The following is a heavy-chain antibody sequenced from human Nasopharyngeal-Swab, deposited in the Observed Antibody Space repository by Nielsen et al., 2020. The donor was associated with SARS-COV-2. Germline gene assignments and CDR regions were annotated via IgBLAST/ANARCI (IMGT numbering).Heavy chain of an antibody. D-gene: IGHD2-2*01. CDR3: ARRGRCSGSSCDMDV. J-gene: IGHJ6*02. Sequence: ASVKVSCKASGYTFNNYYIHWVRQAPGQGLEWMGMINPGSGGTTYAQKFQGRVTMTRDTSTSTVFMDLSSLSSEDTAVYYCARRGRCSGSSCDMDVWGQGTTVTVSS. CDR1: GYTFNNYY. V-gene: IGHV1-46*02. CDR2: INPGSGGT.